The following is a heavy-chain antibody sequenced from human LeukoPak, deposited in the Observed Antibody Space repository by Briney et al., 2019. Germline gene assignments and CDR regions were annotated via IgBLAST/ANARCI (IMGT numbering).Heavy chain of an antibody. V-gene: IGHV1-18*01. CDR2: ISTQSGNT. CDR1: GGTFISYA. D-gene: IGHD4-17*01. J-gene: IGHJ4*02. CDR3: ARGAYGDK. Sequence: ASVKVSCKASGGTFISYAINWVRQAPGQGLEWMGWISTQSGNTNYAQKVQGRLTLTTDRSTNTAYMELRSLRSDDTAVYYCARGAYGDKWGQGTMVTVSS.